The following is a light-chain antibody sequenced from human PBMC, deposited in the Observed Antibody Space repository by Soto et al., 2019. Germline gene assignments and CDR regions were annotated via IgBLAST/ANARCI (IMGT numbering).Light chain of an antibody. CDR2: AAN. J-gene: IGKJ3*01. V-gene: IGKV1-12*01. Sequence: DIQMSQSPSSVSASVGDRVTITCRASQGINSWLTWYQQKPGKAPKLLIYAANTLHSGVPSRSNGNGPGTEFTLTISSLQTEEYATYYCLQAKTVPLTFGPGNKVDIK. CDR3: LQAKTVPLT. CDR1: QGINSW.